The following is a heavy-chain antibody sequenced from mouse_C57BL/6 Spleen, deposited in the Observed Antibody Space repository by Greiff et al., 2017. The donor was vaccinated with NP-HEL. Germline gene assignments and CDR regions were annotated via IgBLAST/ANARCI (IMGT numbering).Heavy chain of an antibody. J-gene: IGHJ3*01. D-gene: IGHD4-1*01. CDR2: IRLKSDNYAT. Sequence: EVKLMESGGGLVQPGGSMKLSCVASGFTFSNYWMNWVRQSPEKGLEWVAQIRLKSDNYATHYAESVKGRFTISRDDSKSSVYLQMNNLRAEDTGIYYCTGWGLTGWFAYWGQGTLVTVSA. V-gene: IGHV6-3*01. CDR1: GFTFSNYW. CDR3: TGWGLTGWFAY.